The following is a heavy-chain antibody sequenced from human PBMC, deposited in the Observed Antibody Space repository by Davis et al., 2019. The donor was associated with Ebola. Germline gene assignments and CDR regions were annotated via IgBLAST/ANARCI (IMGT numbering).Heavy chain of an antibody. CDR2: VYYTGST. Sequence: PSETLSLTCTVSGGSISTHYWNWIRQPPGKGLEWIGYVYYTGSTNYNPSLESRVTISVDTSQNQFSLSLSSVTAADTAVYYCARGAAGIYYWGQGTLVTVSS. D-gene: IGHD6-13*01. V-gene: IGHV4-59*08. CDR3: ARGAAGIYY. CDR1: GGSISTHY. J-gene: IGHJ4*02.